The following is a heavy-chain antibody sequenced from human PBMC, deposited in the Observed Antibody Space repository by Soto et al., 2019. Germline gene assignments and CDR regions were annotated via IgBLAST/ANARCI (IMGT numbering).Heavy chain of an antibody. Sequence: GGSLRLSGAASGFNFRSYALSWVRQAPGTGLEWVSPLSGSGGSTYSAGSVKGRLTISRDNSKNTLYLQMNSLRAEDTAVYYCAKARAGFDPWGQGTLVTVSS. V-gene: IGHV3-23*01. J-gene: IGHJ5*02. CDR3: AKARAGFDP. CDR1: GFNFRSYA. CDR2: LSGSGGST.